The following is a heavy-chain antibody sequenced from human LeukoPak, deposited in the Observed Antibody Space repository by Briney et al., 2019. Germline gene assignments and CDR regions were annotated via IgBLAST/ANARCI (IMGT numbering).Heavy chain of an antibody. Sequence: SETLSLTCTVSGGSISSYYWSWIRQPPGKGLEWIGYIYYSGSTNYNPSLKSRVTISVDTSKNQFSLKLSSVTAADTAVYYCARKDRRGAENFFDYWGQGTLVTVSS. CDR1: GGSISSYY. V-gene: IGHV4-59*08. CDR3: ARKDRRGAENFFDY. J-gene: IGHJ4*02. CDR2: IYYSGST. D-gene: IGHD3-10*01.